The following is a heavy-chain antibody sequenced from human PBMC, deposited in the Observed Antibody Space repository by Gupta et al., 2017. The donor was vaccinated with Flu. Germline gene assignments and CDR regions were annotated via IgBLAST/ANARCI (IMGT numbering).Heavy chain of an antibody. V-gene: IGHV3-48*03. J-gene: IGHJ4*02. CDR1: GFTFSSYE. CDR3: ARVRRYDDIPFDY. D-gene: IGHD3-9*01. Sequence: EVQLVESGGGLVQPGGSLRLSCAASGFTFSSYEMNWVRQAPGKGLEWVSYISSSGSTIYYADSVKGRFTISRDNAKNSLYLQMNSLRAEDTAVYYCARVRRYDDIPFDYWGQGTLVTVSS. CDR2: ISSSGSTI.